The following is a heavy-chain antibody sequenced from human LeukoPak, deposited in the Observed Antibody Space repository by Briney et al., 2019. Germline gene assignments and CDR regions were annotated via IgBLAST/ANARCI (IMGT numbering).Heavy chain of an antibody. D-gene: IGHD3-3*01. J-gene: IGHJ4*02. CDR3: ARAQFWSGYSY. V-gene: IGHV4-34*01. CDR2: INHGGST. CDR1: GGSFSGYY. Sequence: SETLSLTCAVYGGSFSGYYWSWIRQPPGKGLEWIEEINHGGSTNYNPSLKSRVTISVDTSKNQFSLKLSSVTAADTAVYYCARAQFWSGYSYWGQGTLVTVSS.